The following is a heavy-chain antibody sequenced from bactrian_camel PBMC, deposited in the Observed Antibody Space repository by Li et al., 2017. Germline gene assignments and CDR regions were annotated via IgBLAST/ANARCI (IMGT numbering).Heavy chain of an antibody. CDR2: INGFGTT. V-gene: IGHV3S26*01. J-gene: IGHJ4*01. D-gene: IGHD3*01. Sequence: HVQLVESGGGSVQTGGSLRLACAAPGFSISPYCMGWFRQAPGKEREGVATINGFGTTSYADSVKGRYTISFDAAVNTLYLQMNNLKPDDTAVYYCAATGQVLSVSGCRTQGTQVTVS. CDR1: GFSISPYC.